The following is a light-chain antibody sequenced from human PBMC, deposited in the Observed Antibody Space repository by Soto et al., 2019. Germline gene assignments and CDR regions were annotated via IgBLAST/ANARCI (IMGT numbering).Light chain of an antibody. CDR2: AAS. V-gene: IGKV1-27*01. Sequence: DIQMTQSPSSLSASVGDRVTITCRTSQGVSDSLAWYQQKPWKVPELLIYAASTLRSGVPSRFSGSGSGTDFTLTISSLQPEDVATYYSEKYGSAPPYTFGQGTKLEIK. CDR1: QGVSDS. CDR3: EKYGSAPPYT. J-gene: IGKJ2*01.